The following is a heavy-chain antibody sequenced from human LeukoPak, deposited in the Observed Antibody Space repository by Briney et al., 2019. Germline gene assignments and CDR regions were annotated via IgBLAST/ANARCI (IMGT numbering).Heavy chain of an antibody. CDR3: ARANNWNYALGY. J-gene: IGHJ4*02. CDR2: ISAYNGNT. CDR1: GYTFSTYG. D-gene: IGHD1-7*01. V-gene: IGHV1-18*01. Sequence: ASVKVSCKASGYTFSTYGITWVRQAPGQGLEWMGWISAYNGNTKYAQKLQGRVTMTTDTSTSTAYVELRSLRSDDTAMYYCARANNWNYALGYWGQGTLVTVSS.